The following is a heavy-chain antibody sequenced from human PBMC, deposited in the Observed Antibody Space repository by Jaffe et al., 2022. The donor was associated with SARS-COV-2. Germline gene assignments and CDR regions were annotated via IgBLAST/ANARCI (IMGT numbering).Heavy chain of an antibody. CDR3: ARERLANYYYDSSGFDY. CDR1: GFTFSSYA. V-gene: IGHV3-30-3*01. J-gene: IGHJ4*02. Sequence: QVQLVESGGGVVQPGRSLRLSCAASGFTFSSYAMHWVRQAPGKGLEWVAVISYDGSNKYYADSVKGRFTISRDNSKNTLYLQMNSLRAEDTAVYYCARERLANYYYDSSGFDYWGQGTLVTVSS. D-gene: IGHD3-22*01. CDR2: ISYDGSNK.